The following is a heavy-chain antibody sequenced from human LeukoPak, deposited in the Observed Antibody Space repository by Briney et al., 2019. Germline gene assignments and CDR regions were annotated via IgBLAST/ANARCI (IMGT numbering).Heavy chain of an antibody. Sequence: PSETLSLTCAVYGGAFSGYYWSWIRQPPGKGLEWIGEINHSGSTNYNPSLKSRVTISVDTSKNQFSLKLSSVTAADTAVYYCARGGREYYGSGSYYSLRLRGLDYWGQGTLVTVSS. D-gene: IGHD3-10*01. CDR1: GGAFSGYY. CDR2: INHSGST. CDR3: ARGGREYYGSGSYYSLRLRGLDY. V-gene: IGHV4-34*01. J-gene: IGHJ4*02.